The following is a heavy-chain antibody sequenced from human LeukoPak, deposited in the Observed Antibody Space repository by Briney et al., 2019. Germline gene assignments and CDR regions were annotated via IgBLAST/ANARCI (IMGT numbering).Heavy chain of an antibody. D-gene: IGHD3-22*01. V-gene: IGHV4-39*07. J-gene: IGHJ6*03. CDR2: IYYSGST. CDR3: AVTYYYDSSGDSGDYYCYMDV. Sequence: PSETLSLTCTVSGGSISSTNYYWGWIRQPPGKGLEWIGNIYYSGSTYYNPSLKSRVTISVDTSKNQFSLKLSSVTAADTAVYYCAVTYYYDSSGDSGDYYCYMDVWGKGTTVTISS. CDR1: GGSISSTNYY.